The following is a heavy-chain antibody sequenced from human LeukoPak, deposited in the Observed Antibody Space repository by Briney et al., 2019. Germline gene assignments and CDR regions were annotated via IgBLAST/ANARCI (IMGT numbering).Heavy chain of an antibody. D-gene: IGHD2-2*01. V-gene: IGHV1-18*01. CDR2: ISAYNDNT. CDR3: ARGFRGSSTSFLSYYYYYYMDV. CDR1: GYTFISYG. Sequence: ASVKVSCKASGYTFISYGISWVRQAPGQGLEWMGWISAYNDNTNYAQKFQGRVTITRNTSISTAYMELSSLRSEDTAVYYCARGFRGSSTSFLSYYYYYYMDVWGKGTTVTVSS. J-gene: IGHJ6*03.